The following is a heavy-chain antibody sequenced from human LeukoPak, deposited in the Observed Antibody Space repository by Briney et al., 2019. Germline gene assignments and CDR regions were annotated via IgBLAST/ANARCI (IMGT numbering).Heavy chain of an antibody. J-gene: IGHJ6*03. V-gene: IGHV4-4*07. Sequence: SETLSLTCAVSGGSITRYYWSWIRQPAGEGLEWIGRIYSNGTTFYNPSLQSRVSMSVDTSNNEVSLKLNSVTAADTAVYYCARDPGSYFYYYMDVWGTGTTVTVSS. CDR3: ARDPGSYFYYYMDV. CDR2: IYSNGTT. D-gene: IGHD2-15*01. CDR1: GGSITRYY.